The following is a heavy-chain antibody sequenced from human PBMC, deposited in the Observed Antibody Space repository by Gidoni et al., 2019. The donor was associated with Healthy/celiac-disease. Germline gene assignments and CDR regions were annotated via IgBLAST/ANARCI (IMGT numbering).Heavy chain of an antibody. J-gene: IGHJ4*02. CDR1: GGTFSSYA. Sequence: QVQLVQSGAEVKKPGSSVKVSCKASGGTFSSYAISGVRQAPGQGLEWMGGIIPIFGTANYAQKFQGRVTITADESTSTAYMELSSLRSEDTAVYYCARDGGYSYGQPFDYWGQGTLVTVSS. V-gene: IGHV1-69*01. CDR2: IIPIFGTA. CDR3: ARDGGYSYGQPFDY. D-gene: IGHD5-18*01.